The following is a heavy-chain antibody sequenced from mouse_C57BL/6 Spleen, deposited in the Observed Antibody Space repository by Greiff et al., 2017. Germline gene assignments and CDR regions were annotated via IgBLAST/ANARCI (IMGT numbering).Heavy chain of an antibody. CDR2: IYPGNSDT. V-gene: IGHV1-5*01. CDR3: TRGDYGNYVGFAY. J-gene: IGHJ3*01. D-gene: IGHD2-1*01. Sequence: VQLQQSGTVLARPGASVKMSCKTSGYTFTSYWMHWVKQRPGQGLEWIGAIYPGNSDTSYNQKFKGKAKLTAVTSASTAYMELSSLTNEDSAVYYCTRGDYGNYVGFAYWGQGTLVTVSA. CDR1: GYTFTSYW.